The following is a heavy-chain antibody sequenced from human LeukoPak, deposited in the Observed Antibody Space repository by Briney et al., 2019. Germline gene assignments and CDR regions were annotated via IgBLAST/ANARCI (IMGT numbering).Heavy chain of an antibody. Sequence: EASETLFLTCTVSGYSISSGYYWGWIRQPPGKGLEWIGSIDHGGNTYYNPSLRSRVSTAVDTSKNQFSLRLNSVTAVDTAVYFCARIKWDLIDYWGQGTLVTISS. CDR1: GYSISSGYY. CDR2: IDHGGNT. D-gene: IGHD1-26*01. J-gene: IGHJ4*02. V-gene: IGHV4-38-2*02. CDR3: ARIKWDLIDY.